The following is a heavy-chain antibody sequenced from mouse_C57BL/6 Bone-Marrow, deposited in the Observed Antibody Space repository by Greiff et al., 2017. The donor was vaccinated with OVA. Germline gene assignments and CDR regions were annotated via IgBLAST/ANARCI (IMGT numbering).Heavy chain of an antibody. V-gene: IGHV7-1*01. CDR3: ARDAGPPYYYGSSPYWYFDV. J-gene: IGHJ1*03. CDR1: GFTFSDFY. Sequence: EVKVVESGGGLVQSGRSLRLSCATSGFTFSDFYMEWVRQAPGKGLEWIAASRNKANDYTTEYSASVKGRFIVSRDTSQSILYLQMNALRAEDTAIYYCARDAGPPYYYGSSPYWYFDVWGTGTTVTVSS. D-gene: IGHD1-1*01. CDR2: SRNKANDYTT.